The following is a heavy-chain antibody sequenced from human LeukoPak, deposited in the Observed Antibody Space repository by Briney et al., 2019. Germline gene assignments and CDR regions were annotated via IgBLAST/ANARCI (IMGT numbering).Heavy chain of an antibody. CDR3: VTLHRWDAFDF. Sequence: GASVKVSCKASGNPFTDYYMHWVRQATGQGLEWMGIINPSDGSTNYAQKFQGRVTMTRDTSTSTVYMGVSSLRSEDTAVYYCVTLHRWDAFDFWGQGTLVTVSS. CDR2: INPSDGST. D-gene: IGHD4-23*01. CDR1: GNPFTDYY. V-gene: IGHV1-46*01. J-gene: IGHJ3*01.